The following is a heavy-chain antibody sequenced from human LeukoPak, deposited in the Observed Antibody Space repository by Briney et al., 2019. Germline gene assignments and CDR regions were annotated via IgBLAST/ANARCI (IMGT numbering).Heavy chain of an antibody. CDR2: ISAYNGNT. Sequence: ASVKVSCKASGYTFTSYDINWVRQATGQGLEWMGWISAYNGNTNYAQKLQGRVTMTTDTSTSTAYMELRSLRSDDTAVYYCARDRPYSSSYLTPVYDYWGQGTLVTVSS. D-gene: IGHD6-6*01. V-gene: IGHV1-18*01. CDR3: ARDRPYSSSYLTPVYDY. J-gene: IGHJ4*02. CDR1: GYTFTSYD.